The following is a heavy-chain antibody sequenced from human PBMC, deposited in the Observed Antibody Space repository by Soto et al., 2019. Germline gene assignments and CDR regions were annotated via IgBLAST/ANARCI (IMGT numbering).Heavy chain of an antibody. CDR2: ISGSGSFT. V-gene: IGHV3-11*05. Sequence: QVQLVESGGGLVKPGGSLRLSCVASGFTFSDDYMSWIRQAPGKGLEWLAYISGSGSFTDYADSVKGRFTISRDNAKNSLYLQMNSLSAEATAVYFCAIQRMATDYWGQGTLVTVSS. CDR3: AIQRMATDY. D-gene: IGHD5-12*01. J-gene: IGHJ4*02. CDR1: GFTFSDDY.